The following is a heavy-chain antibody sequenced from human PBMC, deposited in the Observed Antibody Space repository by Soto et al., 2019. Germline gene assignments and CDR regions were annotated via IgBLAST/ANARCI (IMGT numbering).Heavy chain of an antibody. D-gene: IGHD7-27*01. Sequence: PSEPLPLTWTVSGGSISNLDYCWSWIRQPPGKGLEWIGYIYYSGSTYYNPSLKSRVTISVDTSKNQFSLKLSSVTAADTAVYYCARVPLTWGSPHDYWGQGTLVTVSS. CDR1: GGSISNLDYC. CDR3: ARVPLTWGSPHDY. CDR2: IYYSGST. V-gene: IGHV4-30-4*01. J-gene: IGHJ4*02.